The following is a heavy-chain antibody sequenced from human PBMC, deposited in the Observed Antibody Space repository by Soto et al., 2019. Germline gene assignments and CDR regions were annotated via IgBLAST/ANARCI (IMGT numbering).Heavy chain of an antibody. D-gene: IGHD5-18*01. CDR3: ARGGYSYGHAFDI. CDR1: GFTVSSNY. CDR2: IYSGGST. V-gene: IGHV3-53*04. J-gene: IGHJ3*02. Sequence: EVQLVESGGGLVQPGGSLRLSCAASGFTVSSNYMSWVRQAPGKGLEWVSVIYSGGSTYYADSVKGRFTISRSNSKNTLYLQMNSLRAEDTAVYYCARGGYSYGHAFDIWGQGTMVTVSS.